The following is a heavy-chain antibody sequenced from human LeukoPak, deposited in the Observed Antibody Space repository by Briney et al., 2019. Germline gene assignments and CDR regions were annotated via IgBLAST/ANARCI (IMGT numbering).Heavy chain of an antibody. CDR3: ARDSGVYCSGGSCQDYYYYYMDV. V-gene: IGHV3-30*03. CDR2: ISYDGSNK. Sequence: GRSLRLSCAASGFTFSSYGMHWVRQAPGKGLEWVAVISYDGSNKYYADSVKGRFTISRDNSKNTLYLQMNSLRSDDTAVYYCARDSGVYCSGGSCQDYYYYYMDVWGKGTTVTVSS. D-gene: IGHD2-15*01. CDR1: GFTFSSYG. J-gene: IGHJ6*03.